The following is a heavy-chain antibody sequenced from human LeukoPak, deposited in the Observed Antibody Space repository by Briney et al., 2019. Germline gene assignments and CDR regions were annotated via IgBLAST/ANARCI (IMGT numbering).Heavy chain of an antibody. CDR1: GYTFTSYG. D-gene: IGHD6-19*01. CDR2: INPGNGNT. V-gene: IGHV1-3*01. J-gene: IGHJ4*02. CDR3: ANWAGTPAGYFSGPLDY. Sequence: ASVKVSCKASGYTFTSYGISWVRQAPGQGLEWMGWINPGNGNTKYSQKFQGRITITRDTSASTAHMELSSLTSEGTAVYYCANWAGTPAGYFSGPLDYWGQGTLVTVSS.